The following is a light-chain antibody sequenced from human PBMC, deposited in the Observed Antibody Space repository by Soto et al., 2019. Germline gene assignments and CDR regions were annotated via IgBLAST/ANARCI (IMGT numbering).Light chain of an antibody. CDR1: QSVPSDW. J-gene: IGKJ2*01. Sequence: EIVLTQSPGTLSLSPGERATLSCRASQSVPSDWLAWYRHKPGQAPRLLIYGAYSRSTCVPDRVSGSESGIDFTFSINRLESEDFVVYYFQHYGNFLYTFGQGTKLEIK. CDR2: GAY. CDR3: QHYGNFLYT. V-gene: IGKV3-20*01.